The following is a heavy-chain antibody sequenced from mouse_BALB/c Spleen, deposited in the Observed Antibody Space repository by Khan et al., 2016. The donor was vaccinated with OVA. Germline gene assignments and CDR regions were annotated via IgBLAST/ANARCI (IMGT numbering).Heavy chain of an antibody. CDR3: ARLAYYYNSEGFAY. Sequence: EVKVEESGGDLVKPGGSLKLSCAASGFTFSTYGMSWVRQTPDKRLEWVATINTGGIYTYYPDSVKGRFTISRDNAKNTLYLQMSSLKSEDTAMYYCARLAYYYNSEGFAYWGQGTLVTVSA. J-gene: IGHJ3*01. CDR1: GFTFSTYG. V-gene: IGHV5-6*02. CDR2: INTGGIYT. D-gene: IGHD1-1*01.